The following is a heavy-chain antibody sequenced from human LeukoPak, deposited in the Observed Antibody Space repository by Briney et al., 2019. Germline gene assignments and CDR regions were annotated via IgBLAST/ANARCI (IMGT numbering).Heavy chain of an antibody. D-gene: IGHD3-3*01. CDR2: IYSGGST. CDR3: ASYDFWSGYQSTMDV. CDR1: GFTVSSNY. J-gene: IGHJ6*02. V-gene: IGHV3-53*01. Sequence: GSLRLSCAASGFTVSSNYMSWVRQAPGKGLEWVSVIYSGGSTYYADSVKGRFTISRDNSKNTLYLQMNSLRAEDTAVYYCASYDFWSGYQSTMDVWGQGTTVTVSS.